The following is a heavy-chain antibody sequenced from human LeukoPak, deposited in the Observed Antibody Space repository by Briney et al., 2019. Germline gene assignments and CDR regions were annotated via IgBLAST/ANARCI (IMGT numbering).Heavy chain of an antibody. CDR1: GYTFTTYG. D-gene: IGHD3-22*01. CDR2: ISAYNANT. CDR3: ARVDLSWSDTSGYYRDWFDP. V-gene: IGHV1-18*01. Sequence: GASVKVSCKASGYTFTTYGISWVRQAPGQGLEWMGWISAYNANTNYAQNLQGRVTMTTDTSTSTAYMELRSLRSDDTAVYYCARVDLSWSDTSGYYRDWFDPWGQGTLVTVSS. J-gene: IGHJ5*02.